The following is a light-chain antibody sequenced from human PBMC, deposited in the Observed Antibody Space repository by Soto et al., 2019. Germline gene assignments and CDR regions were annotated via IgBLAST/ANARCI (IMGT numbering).Light chain of an antibody. CDR2: HAS. Sequence: MQMTKSPATLSSSVGDRVTITCRASQSISNWLAWYQQKPGTAPKVLIYHASNLQSGVPSRFSGSGSGTEFTLTISSLQPDDFATYYCQQNNSSSFCQGTKVDIK. CDR1: QSISNW. V-gene: IGKV1-5*01. J-gene: IGKJ1*01. CDR3: QQNNSSS.